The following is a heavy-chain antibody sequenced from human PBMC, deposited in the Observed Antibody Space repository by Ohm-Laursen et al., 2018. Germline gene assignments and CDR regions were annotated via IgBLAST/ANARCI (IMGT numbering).Heavy chain of an antibody. D-gene: IGHD2-21*02. Sequence: SLRLSCAASGFTVSSNYMSWVRQAPGKGLEWVSSISSSSSYIYYADSVKGRFTISRDNAKNSLYLQMNSLRAEDTAVYYCARERGDWGADYWGQGTLVTVSS. CDR3: ARERGDWGADY. CDR2: ISSSSSYI. CDR1: GFTVSSNY. V-gene: IGHV3-21*01. J-gene: IGHJ4*02.